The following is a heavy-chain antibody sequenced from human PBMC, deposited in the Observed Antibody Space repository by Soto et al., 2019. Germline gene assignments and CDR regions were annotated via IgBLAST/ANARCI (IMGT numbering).Heavy chain of an antibody. CDR2: MNPNSGNT. D-gene: IGHD2-15*01. Sequence: QVQLVQSGAEVKKPGASVKVSCKASGYTFTSYDINWVRQATGQGLEWMGWMNPNSGNTGYAQKFQGRDTMTRNTSISTAYMELSSLRSEDTAVYYCASGGYCSGGSCYHNWFDPWGQGTLVTVSS. CDR3: ASGGYCSGGSCYHNWFDP. CDR1: GYTFTSYD. V-gene: IGHV1-8*01. J-gene: IGHJ5*02.